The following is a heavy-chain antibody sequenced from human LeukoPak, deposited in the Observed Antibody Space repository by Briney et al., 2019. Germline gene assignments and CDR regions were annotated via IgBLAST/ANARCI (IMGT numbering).Heavy chain of an antibody. V-gene: IGHV3-23*01. CDR3: AKSPRGIVVLYYGMDV. D-gene: IGHD2-2*01. CDR2: ISGSGGST. CDR1: GFTFSSYA. Sequence: GGSLRLSCAASGFTFSSYAMSWVRQAPGKGLEWVSAISGSGGSTYYADSVKGRFTISRDNSKNTLYLQMNSLRAEDTAVYYCAKSPRGIVVLYYGMDVWGQGTTVTVSS. J-gene: IGHJ6*02.